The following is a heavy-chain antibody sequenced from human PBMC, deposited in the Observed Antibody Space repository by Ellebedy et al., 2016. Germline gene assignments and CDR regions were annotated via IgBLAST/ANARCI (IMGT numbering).Heavy chain of an antibody. CDR3: ARDVSLYSSSPSFDF. D-gene: IGHD6-6*01. CDR2: VFYGGST. CDR1: GGSVDTYY. J-gene: IGHJ4*02. V-gene: IGHV4-59*02. Sequence: SETLSLXXTVSGGSVDTYYWTWIRQSPGKGLEWIGYVFYGGSTKSNPSLRSRVTISLDTSKNQFSLKVTSVAAADTAVYYCARDVSLYSSSPSFDFWGQGTLVTVSS.